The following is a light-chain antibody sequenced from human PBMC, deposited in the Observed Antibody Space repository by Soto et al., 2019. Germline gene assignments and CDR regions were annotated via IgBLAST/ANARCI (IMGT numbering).Light chain of an antibody. V-gene: IGKV3-15*01. J-gene: IGKJ1*01. CDR1: QSVRSN. Sequence: EIVMTQSPATLSASPGERVTLSCRASQSVRSNLAWYQQKPGQAPRLLIYGASTRATGIPARFSGSGSETEFTLTVSSLQAEDSAVYFCQQYNNWPTWTFGQGTKVEIK. CDR3: QQYNNWPTWT. CDR2: GAS.